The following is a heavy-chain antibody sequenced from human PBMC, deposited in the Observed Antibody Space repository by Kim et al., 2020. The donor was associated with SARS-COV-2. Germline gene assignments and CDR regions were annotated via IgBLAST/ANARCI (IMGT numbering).Heavy chain of an antibody. J-gene: IGHJ4*02. CDR3: SGSGLYYYDSSGPYSYDY. D-gene: IGHD3-22*01. V-gene: IGHV4-4*02. Sequence: SETLSLTCAVSGGSISSSNWWSWVRQPPGKGLEWIGEIYHSGSTNYNPSLKSRVTISVDKSKNQFSLKLSSVTAADTAVDYCSGSGLYYYDSSGPYSYDYWGQGTLVTVSS. CDR2: IYHSGST. CDR1: GGSISSSNW.